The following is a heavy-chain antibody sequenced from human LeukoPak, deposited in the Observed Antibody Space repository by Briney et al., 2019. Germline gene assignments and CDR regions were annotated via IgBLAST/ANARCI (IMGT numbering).Heavy chain of an antibody. CDR3: ARDDYGVNPNFDY. Sequence: SSETLSINCTVSGGSISSYYWSWIRQPPGKGLEWIGYIYDSGSTNYNPSLKSRLTISVDTSKNQFSLKLSSVTAADTAVYYCARDDYGVNPNFDYWGQGTLVTVSS. V-gene: IGHV4-59*12. CDR1: GGSISSYY. CDR2: IYDSGST. D-gene: IGHD4-23*01. J-gene: IGHJ4*02.